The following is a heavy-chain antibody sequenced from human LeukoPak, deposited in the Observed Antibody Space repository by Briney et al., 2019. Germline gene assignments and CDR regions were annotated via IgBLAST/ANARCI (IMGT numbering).Heavy chain of an antibody. CDR2: VSGATGNS. V-gene: IGHV3-23*01. CDR3: ASGWLRRDF. Sequence: PGGSLRLSCAASGFTFSTYGMNWVRQAPGKGLEWVSSVSGATGNSYYVGSVKGRFTISRDDSKNSLYLQMNSLRAEDTAVYYCASGWLRRDFWGQGTLVTVSS. CDR1: GFTFSTYG. D-gene: IGHD5-12*01. J-gene: IGHJ4*02.